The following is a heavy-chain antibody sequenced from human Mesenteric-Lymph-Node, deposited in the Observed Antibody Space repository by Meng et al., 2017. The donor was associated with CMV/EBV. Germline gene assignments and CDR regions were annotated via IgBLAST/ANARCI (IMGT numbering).Heavy chain of an antibody. Sequence: GESLKISCAASGFTFSSYAMSWVRQAPGKGLEWVSVIYSGGSSTYYADSVKGRFTISRDNSKNTLYLQMNSLRAEDTAVYYCAKDGRGYSPYYFDSWGQGTLVTVSS. CDR2: IYSGGSST. V-gene: IGHV3-23*03. CDR3: AKDGRGYSPYYFDS. D-gene: IGHD5-18*01. J-gene: IGHJ4*02. CDR1: GFTFSSYA.